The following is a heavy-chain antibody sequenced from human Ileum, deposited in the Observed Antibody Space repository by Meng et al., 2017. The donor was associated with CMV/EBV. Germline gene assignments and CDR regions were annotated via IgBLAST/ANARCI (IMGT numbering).Heavy chain of an antibody. CDR1: GYTFRAYY. V-gene: IGHV1-2*02. CDR2: INPNTGDT. D-gene: IGHD1-7*01. CDR3: AALGNYFDP. J-gene: IGHJ5*02. Sequence: VSCKASGYTFRAYYMHWVRQAPGQGLEWMGRINPNTGDTKYAQKFQGRVTVTRDRSISTAYMELSGLTSDDTALYYCAALGNYFDPWGQGTLVTVSS.